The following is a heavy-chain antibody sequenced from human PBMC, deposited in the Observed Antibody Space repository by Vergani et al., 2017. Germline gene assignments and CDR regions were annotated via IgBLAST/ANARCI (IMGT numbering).Heavy chain of an antibody. V-gene: IGHV3-23*01. CDR2: LTGGGGST. Sequence: EGQLLESGGSLKQPGGSVRLSCAASGFTFSTYAMHWVRQAPGKGVEWVSALTGGGGSTYYADSFKGRFIISRDNSRDTLYLQMNSLRPEDTATYYCVKDAGSYENFFDSWAQGTLVTVSS. CDR3: VKDAGSYENFFDS. J-gene: IGHJ4*02. CDR1: GFTFSTYA. D-gene: IGHD1-26*01.